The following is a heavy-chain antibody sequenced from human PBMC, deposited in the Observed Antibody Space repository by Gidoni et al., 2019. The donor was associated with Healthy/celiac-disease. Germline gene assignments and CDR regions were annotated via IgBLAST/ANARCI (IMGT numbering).Heavy chain of an antibody. CDR2: IGYDGSNK. D-gene: IGHD6-13*01. CDR1: GFPFSSYG. V-gene: IGHV3-33*01. Sequence: QVQLVESGGGVVQPGRSLRLSCAASGFPFSSYGMHWVRQAPGKGLEWVAVIGYDGSNKYYADAVKGRFTISRDNSKNTLYLQMNSLRAEDTAVYYCAREGLYSSSRYGMDVWGQGTTVTVSS. J-gene: IGHJ6*02. CDR3: AREGLYSSSRYGMDV.